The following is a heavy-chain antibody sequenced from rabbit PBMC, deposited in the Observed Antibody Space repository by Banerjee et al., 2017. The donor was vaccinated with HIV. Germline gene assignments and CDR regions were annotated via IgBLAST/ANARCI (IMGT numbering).Heavy chain of an antibody. Sequence: TISSSYWICWVRQAPGKGLEWIGCIYIGSGSTYYASWAKGRFTISKTSSTTVTLQMTSLTAADTATYFCARGGAGGGYATYAFDPWGQGTLVTVS. D-gene: IGHD8-1*01. CDR1: TISSSYW. J-gene: IGHJ2*01. CDR3: ARGGAGGGYATYAFDP. CDR2: IYIGSGST. V-gene: IGHV1S45*01.